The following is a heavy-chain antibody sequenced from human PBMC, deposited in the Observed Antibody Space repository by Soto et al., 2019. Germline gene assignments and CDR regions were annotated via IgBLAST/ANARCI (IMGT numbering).Heavy chain of an antibody. CDR2: IYYSGST. Sequence: QVQLQESGPGLVKPSETLSLTCTVSGGSISNYYWSWLWQPPGKRLESIGYIYYSGSTNYNPSLKSRVTMAVDTSKNQFSLKLTSVTAADTAVYYCARANYFDYWGQGVLVIVSS. V-gene: IGHV4-59*08. CDR3: ARANYFDY. J-gene: IGHJ4*02. CDR1: GGSISNYY.